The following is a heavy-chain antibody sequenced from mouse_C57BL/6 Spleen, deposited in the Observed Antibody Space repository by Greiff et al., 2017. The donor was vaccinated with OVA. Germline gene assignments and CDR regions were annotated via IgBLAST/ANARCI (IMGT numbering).Heavy chain of an antibody. J-gene: IGHJ3*01. CDR1: GYTFTSYW. V-gene: IGHV1-74*01. Sequence: QVQLKQPGAELVKPGASVKVSCKASGYTFTSYWMHWVKQRPGQGLEWIGRIHPSDSETNYNQKFKGKATLTVDKSSSTAYMQLSSLTSEDSAVYYCEITGYYGNYVMNPWFAYWGQGTLVTVSA. CDR3: EITGYYGNYVMNPWFAY. D-gene: IGHD2-1*01. CDR2: IHPSDSET.